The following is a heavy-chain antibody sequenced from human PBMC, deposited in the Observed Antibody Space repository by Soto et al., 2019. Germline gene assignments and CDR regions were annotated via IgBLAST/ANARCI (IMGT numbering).Heavy chain of an antibody. CDR2: IKQDGSEQ. D-gene: IGHD4-4*01. CDR1: GFSFSSYW. CDR3: ARVQVTRGYNWFDP. Sequence: EVQLVESGGGLVQPGGSLRLSCAASGFSFSSYWMSWVRQAPGKGLEWVANIKQDGSEQYYVDSVKGRFTISRDNAKNSLYLQMNSLRAEDTGVYYCARVQVTRGYNWFDPWGQGTLVTVSS. V-gene: IGHV3-7*01. J-gene: IGHJ5*02.